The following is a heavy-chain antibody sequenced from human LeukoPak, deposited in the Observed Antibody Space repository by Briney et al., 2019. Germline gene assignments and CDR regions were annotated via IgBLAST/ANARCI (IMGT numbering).Heavy chain of an antibody. CDR3: AKDFHTVTTFDY. Sequence: GGSLRLSCAASGFTFNSFGMHWVRQAPGRGLEWVAVISFDGSNKYFADSVKGRFSISRDNSKNTLDLQMNSLRAEDTAVYYCAKDFHTVTTFDYWGQGTLVTVSS. CDR1: GFTFNSFG. V-gene: IGHV3-30*18. D-gene: IGHD4-11*01. J-gene: IGHJ4*02. CDR2: ISFDGSNK.